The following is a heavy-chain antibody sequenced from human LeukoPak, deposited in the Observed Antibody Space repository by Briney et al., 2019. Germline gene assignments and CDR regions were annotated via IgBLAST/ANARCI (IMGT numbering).Heavy chain of an antibody. CDR3: AKRDDSGGNLVDL. Sequence: PSETRSLTCTVSGGSIRSGSHYWAWIRQPPGKGLEWIGSIYYSGSTYYNPSLENRVTISIDTSKNHFSLKLSSLSAADTSVYYCAKRDDSGGNLVDLWGQGTLVTVS. V-gene: IGHV4-39*02. J-gene: IGHJ4*02. CDR1: GGSIRSGSHY. D-gene: IGHD3-22*01. CDR2: IYYSGST.